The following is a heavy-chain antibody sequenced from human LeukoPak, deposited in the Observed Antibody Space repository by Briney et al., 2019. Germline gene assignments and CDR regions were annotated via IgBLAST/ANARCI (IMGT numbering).Heavy chain of an antibody. CDR1: GDSVSNGNYY. CDR3: ARSQNYYGSGDY. Sequence: KASETLSLTCTVSGDSVSNGNYYWSWLRQPPGKALEWIGYIYYTGSTYYNPSLEGRVTISVDTSRNQFSVKLSSVTAADTAVYYCARSQNYYGSGDYWSQGTLVTVSS. V-gene: IGHV4-61*01. CDR2: IYYTGST. D-gene: IGHD3-10*01. J-gene: IGHJ4*02.